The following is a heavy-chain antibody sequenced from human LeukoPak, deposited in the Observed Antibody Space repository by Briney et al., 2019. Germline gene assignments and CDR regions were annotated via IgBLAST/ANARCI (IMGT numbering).Heavy chain of an antibody. Sequence: PGRSLRLSCAASGFTFSSYGMHWVRQAPGKGLEWVSIIYSGGRTYYADAVKGRFTISRDTAKNTLYLQMNGLRTEDTAVCYCARTPGVSVAGTGWDYFDYWGQGTLVTVSS. CDR1: GFTFSSYG. V-gene: IGHV3-NL1*01. CDR3: ARTPGVSVAGTGWDYFDY. CDR2: IYSGGRT. D-gene: IGHD6-19*01. J-gene: IGHJ4*02.